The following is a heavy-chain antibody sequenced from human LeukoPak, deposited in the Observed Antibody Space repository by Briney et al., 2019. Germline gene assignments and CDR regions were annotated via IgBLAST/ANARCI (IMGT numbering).Heavy chain of an antibody. J-gene: IGHJ4*02. Sequence: GGSLRLSCAASGFTFSSYAMSWVRQAPGKGLEWVSAISGSAGSTYYADSVKGRFTISRDNSKYTLYLQMNMMRADTTAVYYCTKDLTVIQGFFDYWGQATMVTDSS. D-gene: IGHD4-17*01. CDR3: TKDLTVIQGFFDY. V-gene: IGHV3-23*01. CDR2: ISGSAGST. CDR1: GFTFSSYA.